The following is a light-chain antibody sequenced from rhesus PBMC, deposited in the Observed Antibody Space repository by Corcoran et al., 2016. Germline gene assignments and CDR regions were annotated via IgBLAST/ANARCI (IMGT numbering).Light chain of an antibody. CDR2: GAS. V-gene: IGKV3-24*04. Sequence: EIVVTQSPATLALSPGERATLSCRPSQSVSSYLTWYQQTPGRHPRLLIYGASTRATGVPARFRGSRSGTEFTLTISGLELEDVGVYFCLQSSKWPYTFGQGTKVEIK. J-gene: IGKJ2*01. CDR3: LQSSKWPYT. CDR1: QSVSSY.